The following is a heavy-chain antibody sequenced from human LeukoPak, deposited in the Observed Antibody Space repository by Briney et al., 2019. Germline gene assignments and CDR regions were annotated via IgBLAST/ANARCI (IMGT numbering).Heavy chain of an antibody. D-gene: IGHD4-11*01. CDR3: ASYSRGYYFDY. V-gene: IGHV4-38-2*02. CDR1: GYSISSGHY. Sequence: SETLSLTCTVSGYSISSGHYWGWIRQPPGKGLEGIGSIYHSGSTYYNPSLKSRVTISVDTSKNQFSLKLSSVTAADTAVYYCASYSRGYYFDYWGQGTLVTVSS. CDR2: IYHSGST. J-gene: IGHJ4*02.